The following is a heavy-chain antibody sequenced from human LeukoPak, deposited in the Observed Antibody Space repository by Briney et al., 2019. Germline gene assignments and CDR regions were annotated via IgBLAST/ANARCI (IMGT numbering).Heavy chain of an antibody. CDR2: ISFDGDDE. J-gene: IGHJ2*01. V-gene: IGHV3-30*04. CDR3: VRDQGATTYWYLDL. Sequence: GGSLRLSCEVSGITFRSFAMQWVRQAPGKGLEWVAGISFDGDDEAYGAAARGRFTISRDNSKNTLYLQMNSLRPDDTAVYYCVRDQGATTYWYLDLWGRGTLVTVSS. D-gene: IGHD1-1*01. CDR1: GITFRSFA.